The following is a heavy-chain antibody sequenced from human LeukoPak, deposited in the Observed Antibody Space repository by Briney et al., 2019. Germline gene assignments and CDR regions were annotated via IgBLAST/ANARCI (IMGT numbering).Heavy chain of an antibody. CDR3: SRRAYCAGDCYSPPFSFDY. CDR1: GYRFSDYW. V-gene: IGHV5-51*01. D-gene: IGHD2-21*02. CDR2: IYPGDSNT. Sequence: PGESLKISCQGSGYRFSDYWIGWVRQMPGKGLEWMGIIYPGDSNTIYSPSFQGQVTMSADKSISTAYLQWSSLKASDTAIYFCSRRAYCAGDCYSPPFSFDYWGQGTLVTVSS. J-gene: IGHJ4*02.